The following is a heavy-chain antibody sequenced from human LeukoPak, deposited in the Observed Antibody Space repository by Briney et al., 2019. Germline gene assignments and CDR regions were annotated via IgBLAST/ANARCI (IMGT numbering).Heavy chain of an antibody. CDR1: GFTFRSYA. Sequence: QSGGSLRLSCAASGFTFRSYAMSWVRQAPGKGLEWVSVISGSGGDTYYADSVKGQFTISRDNSKNTLYLQMNSLRAEDTAVYYCARIRYSSGWYGDYFDNWGQGTLVTVSS. CDR2: ISGSGGDT. V-gene: IGHV3-23*01. J-gene: IGHJ4*02. D-gene: IGHD6-19*01. CDR3: ARIRYSSGWYGDYFDN.